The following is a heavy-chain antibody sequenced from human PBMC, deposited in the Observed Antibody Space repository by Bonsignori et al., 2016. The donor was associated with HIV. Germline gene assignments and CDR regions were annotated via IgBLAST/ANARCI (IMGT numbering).Heavy chain of an antibody. V-gene: IGHV3-74*01. CDR2: INSDGSST. J-gene: IGHJ3*02. CDR3: ASESLDDAFDI. Sequence: WIRQPPGKGLVWVSRINSDGSSTSYADSVKGRFTISRDNAKNTLYLQMNSLRAEDTAVYYCASESLDDAFDIWGQGTMVTVSS.